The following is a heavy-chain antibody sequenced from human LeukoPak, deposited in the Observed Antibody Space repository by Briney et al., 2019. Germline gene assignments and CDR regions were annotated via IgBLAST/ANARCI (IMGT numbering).Heavy chain of an antibody. CDR3: ARDLRRMATLIGGFP. J-gene: IGHJ5*02. CDR1: GFTFSSYG. CDR2: IWYDGSNK. D-gene: IGHD5-24*01. V-gene: IGHV3-33*01. Sequence: PGGSLRLSCAASGFTFSSYGMHWVRQAPGKGLEWVAVIWYDGSNKYYADSVKGRFTISRDNSKNTLYLQMNSLRAEDTAVYYCARDLRRMATLIGGFPWGQGTLVTVSS.